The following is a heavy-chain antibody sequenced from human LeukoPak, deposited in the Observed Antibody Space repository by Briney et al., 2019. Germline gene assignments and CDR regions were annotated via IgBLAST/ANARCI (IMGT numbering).Heavy chain of an antibody. CDR3: ASRFKD. CDR2: ISSSSSTI. Sequence: GGSLRLACAASGFSFSSYGMNWVRQAPGKGLEWVSYISSSSSTIYYADSVKGRFTIYRDNAKNSLSRQMNSLRDEDTAVYYCASRFKDWGQGTLVTVSS. V-gene: IGHV3-48*02. J-gene: IGHJ4*02. D-gene: IGHD3-3*01. CDR1: GFSFSSYG.